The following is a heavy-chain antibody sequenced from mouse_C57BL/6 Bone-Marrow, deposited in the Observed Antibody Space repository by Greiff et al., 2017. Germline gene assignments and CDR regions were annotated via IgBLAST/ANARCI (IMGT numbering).Heavy chain of an antibody. CDR2: INPNNGGT. J-gene: IGHJ3*01. V-gene: IGHV1-18*01. CDR3: ARLGIYYYGSSYSAWFAY. CDR1: GYTFTDYN. Sequence: EVQLQQSGPELVKPGASVKIPCKASGYTFTDYNMDWVKQSHGKSLEWIGDINPNNGGTIYNQKFKGKATLTVDKSSSTAYMELRSLTSEDTAVXYCARLGIYYYGSSYSAWFAYWGQGTLVTVSA. D-gene: IGHD1-1*01.